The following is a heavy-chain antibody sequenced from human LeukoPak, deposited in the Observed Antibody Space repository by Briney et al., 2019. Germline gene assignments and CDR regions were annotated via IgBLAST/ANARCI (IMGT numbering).Heavy chain of an antibody. CDR2: IIPIFGTA. Sequence: SVKVSCKASGGTFSSYAISWVRQAPGQGLEWMGGIIPIFGTANYAQKFQGRVTITADESTSTAYMELSSLRSEDTAAYYCARDGAYYDFWSGHSRHYYYYYMDVWGKGTTVTVSS. D-gene: IGHD3-3*01. V-gene: IGHV1-69*13. J-gene: IGHJ6*03. CDR3: ARDGAYYDFWSGHSRHYYYYYMDV. CDR1: GGTFSSYA.